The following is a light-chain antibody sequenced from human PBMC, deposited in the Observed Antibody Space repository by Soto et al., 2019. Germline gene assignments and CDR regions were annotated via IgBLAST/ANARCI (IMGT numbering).Light chain of an antibody. J-gene: IGKJ5*01. CDR2: GAS. CDR1: QSVSTK. V-gene: IGKV3-11*01. Sequence: EIVLTESPGTLSLSPGESGTLSSRASQSVSTKLAWYKQTPGQAPRLVSYGASTRATGIPPRFSGSGSGTDFTLTISSLPPEDSAVYYCQQRHMWPITFGQGTRLEI. CDR3: QQRHMWPIT.